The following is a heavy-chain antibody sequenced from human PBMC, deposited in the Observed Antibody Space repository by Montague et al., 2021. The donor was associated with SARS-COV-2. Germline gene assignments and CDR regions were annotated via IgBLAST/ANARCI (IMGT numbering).Heavy chain of an antibody. Sequence: SLRLSCAASGFTFSRYAMHWVRQAPGKGLDWVAVISYDGSNKYYADSLQGRFTISRDNSKNTLYLQMNILRAEDTAVYYCSRDDFRDSITMIVVVIGAFDYWGQGTLVTVSS. V-gene: IGHV3-30-3*01. CDR3: SRDDFRDSITMIVVVIGAFDY. D-gene: IGHD3-22*01. CDR2: ISYDGSNK. CDR1: GFTFSRYA. J-gene: IGHJ4*02.